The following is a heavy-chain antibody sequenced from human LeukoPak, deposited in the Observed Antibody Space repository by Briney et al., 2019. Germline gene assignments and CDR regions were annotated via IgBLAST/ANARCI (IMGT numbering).Heavy chain of an antibody. D-gene: IGHD1-26*01. Sequence: ASVKVSCKASGYTFTSYVINWVRQAPGQGLEWMGWISGYNANTIYAQNLQGRVTMTTDTSTNTAYMELRSLRSDDTAVYYCARNLEPGSYSPFGYWGQGTLVTVSS. CDR2: ISGYNANT. CDR1: GYTFTSYV. J-gene: IGHJ4*02. V-gene: IGHV1-18*01. CDR3: ARNLEPGSYSPFGY.